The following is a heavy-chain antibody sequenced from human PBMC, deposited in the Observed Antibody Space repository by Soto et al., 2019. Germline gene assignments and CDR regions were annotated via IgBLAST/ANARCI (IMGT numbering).Heavy chain of an antibody. Sequence: GESLKISCKGSGYSFSNYCIGWVRQMRGKGLEWRGIIYPGDSETRYSPSSQGQVTISVDKTINIAYLQWSSPKASDTAMYYCARPCGSSYVIDVWGQGTTVTVSS. CDR1: GYSFSNYC. CDR3: ARPCGSSYVIDV. D-gene: IGHD6-6*01. CDR2: IYPGDSET. J-gene: IGHJ6*02. V-gene: IGHV5-51*01.